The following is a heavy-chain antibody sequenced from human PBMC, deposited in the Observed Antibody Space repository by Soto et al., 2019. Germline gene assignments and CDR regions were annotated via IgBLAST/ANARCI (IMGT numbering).Heavy chain of an antibody. J-gene: IGHJ4*02. CDR2: INGRGDKT. V-gene: IGHV3-23*01. CDR3: AKGGYGEILFDY. CDR1: GFTFINSG. Sequence: GGSLRLSCGASGFTFINSGMSWVLQVPGKGLEWVSFINGRGDKTYYADSVKGRFTISRDNSKHTLYLQMNSLRVEDTSIYYCAKGGYGEILFDYWGQGTLVTVSS. D-gene: IGHD4-17*01.